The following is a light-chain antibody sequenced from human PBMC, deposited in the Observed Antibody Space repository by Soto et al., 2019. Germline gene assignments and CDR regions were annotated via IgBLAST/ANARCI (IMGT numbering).Light chain of an antibody. J-gene: IGLJ1*01. CDR2: EVS. V-gene: IGLV2-14*01. CDR3: GSLTTTNFV. Sequence: QSALAQPASVSGSPGQSITISCSGTSSDVGAYNFVSWYQQHPDKAPKLMISEVSNRPSGVSDRFSGSKSGNTASLTISGLQAEDETDYYCGSLTTTNFVFGIGTKVTVL. CDR1: SSDVGAYNF.